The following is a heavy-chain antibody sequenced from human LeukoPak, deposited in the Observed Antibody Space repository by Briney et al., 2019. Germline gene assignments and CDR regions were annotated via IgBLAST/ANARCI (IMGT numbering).Heavy chain of an antibody. V-gene: IGHV3-23*01. CDR1: GFTFSSYD. CDR3: AKSGYNYDSNAYPFIDY. D-gene: IGHD3-22*01. Sequence: GGSLRLSCAASGFTFSSYDMSWVRQAPGKGLEWVSGISGSGSSTYYADSVKGRFTISRDNSKNTLYLEMSSLRAEDTAVYYCAKSGYNYDSNAYPFIDYWGQGTLVTVSS. J-gene: IGHJ4*02. CDR2: ISGSGSST.